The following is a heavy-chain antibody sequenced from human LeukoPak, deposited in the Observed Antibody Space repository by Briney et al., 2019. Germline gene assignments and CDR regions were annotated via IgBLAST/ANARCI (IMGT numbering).Heavy chain of an antibody. D-gene: IGHD6-13*01. CDR3: ARCRGRQGIAAAAHFDY. Sequence: GGSLRLSCAASGFTFSSYAMSWVRQAPGKGLEWVSAISGSGGSTYYADSVKGRFTISRDNSKNTLYLQMNSLRAEDTAVYYCARCRGRQGIAAAAHFDYWGQGTLVTVSS. J-gene: IGHJ4*02. CDR2: ISGSGGST. V-gene: IGHV3-23*01. CDR1: GFTFSSYA.